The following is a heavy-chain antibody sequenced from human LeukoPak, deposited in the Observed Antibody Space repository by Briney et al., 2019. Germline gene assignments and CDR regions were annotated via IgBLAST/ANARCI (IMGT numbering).Heavy chain of an antibody. CDR2: IYYSGST. V-gene: IGHV4-39*07. Sequence: SETLSLTCTVSGGSISSSSYYWGWIRQPPGKGLEWIGSIYYSGSTYYNPSLKSRVTISVDTSKNQFSLKLSSVTAADTAVYYCARASTVVTQIDYWGQGTLVTVSS. J-gene: IGHJ4*02. CDR1: GGSISSSSYY. CDR3: ARASTVVTQIDY. D-gene: IGHD4-23*01.